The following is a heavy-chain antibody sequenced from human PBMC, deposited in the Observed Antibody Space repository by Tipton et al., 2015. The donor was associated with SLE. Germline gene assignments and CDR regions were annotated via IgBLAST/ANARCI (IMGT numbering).Heavy chain of an antibody. D-gene: IGHD6-13*01. CDR1: GGSISSGDYY. V-gene: IGHV4-30-4*01. J-gene: IGHJ4*02. Sequence: TLSLTCTVSGGSISSGDYYWSWIRQPPGKGLEWIGYIYYSGSTYYNPSLKSQVTISVDTSKNQFSLKLSSVTAADTAVYYCARGGRGAAASDYFDYWGQGTLVTVSS. CDR2: IYYSGST. CDR3: ARGGRGAAASDYFDY.